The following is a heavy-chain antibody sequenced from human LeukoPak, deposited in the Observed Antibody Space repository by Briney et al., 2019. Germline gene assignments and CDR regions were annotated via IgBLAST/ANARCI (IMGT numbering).Heavy chain of an antibody. CDR3: ARVSLVDNEYGFYFYMDV. V-gene: IGHV1-18*01. CDR2: ISGYNGNT. Sequence: ASVKVSCKPSGYTFSDYGITWVRQAPGQGIEWMGWISGYNGNTNYAKSLQGRVTMTIDTSTSTAYMDPRSLRSDDTAVYYCARVSLVDNEYGFYFYMDVWGKGTTVIVSS. CDR1: GYTFSDYG. J-gene: IGHJ6*03. D-gene: IGHD4/OR15-4a*01.